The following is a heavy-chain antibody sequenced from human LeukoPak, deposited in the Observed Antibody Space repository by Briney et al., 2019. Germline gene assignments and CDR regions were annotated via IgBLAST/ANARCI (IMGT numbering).Heavy chain of an antibody. CDR1: GFTFSDYA. J-gene: IGHJ4*02. CDR2: INDNGGRT. CDR3: VKDVGGSYAFDY. V-gene: IGHV3-64D*09. Sequence: PGGSLRLSCAASGFTFSDYAMHWVRQAPGKGLEYVSGINDNGGRTHYGDSVKGRFSISRDNSKNTPHLQMSTLRAEDTALYYCVKDVGGSYAFDYWGQGILVTVAS. D-gene: IGHD1-26*01.